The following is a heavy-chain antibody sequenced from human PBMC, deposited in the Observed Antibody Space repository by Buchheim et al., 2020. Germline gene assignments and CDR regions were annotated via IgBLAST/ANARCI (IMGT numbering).Heavy chain of an antibody. CDR3: TTGSRGH. CDR2: IKSKVDGETT. CDR1: GFTFTSAW. J-gene: IGHJ4*02. V-gene: IGHV3-15*01. D-gene: IGHD3-10*01. Sequence: VQLVESGGGLVKPGGSLRLSCEGSGFTFTSAWMVWVRQAPGKGLEWVGRIKSKVDGETTDFASPMKGRISISRDDSKHMVFLQIDNLKVEDTAVYYCTTGSRGHWGQGTL.